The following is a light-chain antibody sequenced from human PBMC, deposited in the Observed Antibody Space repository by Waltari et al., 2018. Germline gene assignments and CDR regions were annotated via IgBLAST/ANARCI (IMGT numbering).Light chain of an antibody. V-gene: IGKV2-30*02. J-gene: IGKJ1*01. CDR3: MQGTHWPT. Sequence: DVVMTQSPLSLPVTLGQPASISCRSSQSLVHSDGNTYLTWFHQRPGQPPRRLIYEVSNRDSGVPDRFSGSGSGTDFTLKISRVEAEDIGVYYCMQGTHWPTFGQGTKVEIK. CDR1: QSLVHSDGNTY. CDR2: EVS.